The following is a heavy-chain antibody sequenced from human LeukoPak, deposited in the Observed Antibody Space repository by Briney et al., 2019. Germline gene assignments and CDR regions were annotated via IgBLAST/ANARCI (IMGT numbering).Heavy chain of an antibody. CDR1: GFTFSSYA. CDR2: ISGSGGST. Sequence: GGSLRLSCAASGFTFSSYAMSWVRQAPGKGLGWVSAISGSGGSTYYADSVKGRFTISRDNSKNTLYLQMNSLRAEDTAVYYCAKDDYYGSGSYFDYWGQGTLVTVSS. J-gene: IGHJ4*02. V-gene: IGHV3-23*01. CDR3: AKDDYYGSGSYFDY. D-gene: IGHD3-10*01.